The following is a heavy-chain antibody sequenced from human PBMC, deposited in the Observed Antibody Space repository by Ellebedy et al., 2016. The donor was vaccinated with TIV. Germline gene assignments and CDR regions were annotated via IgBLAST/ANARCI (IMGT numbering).Heavy chain of an antibody. CDR3: ARVRRASSGMDV. CDR2: INPDSGGT. V-gene: IGHV1-2*02. D-gene: IGHD3-10*01. CDR1: GYTFTANY. J-gene: IGHJ6*02. Sequence: ASVKVSCKASGYTFTANYVHWVRQVPGQGLEWMGWINPDSGGTNFVQKFQDRVSVTRDTSVSTVYMELSRLESDDTAVYFCARVRRASSGMDVWGQGTTVTVS.